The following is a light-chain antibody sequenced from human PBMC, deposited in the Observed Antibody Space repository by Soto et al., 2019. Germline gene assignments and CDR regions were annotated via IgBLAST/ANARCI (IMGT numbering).Light chain of an antibody. V-gene: IGKV3-20*01. CDR1: QSVSSSY. CDR2: GAS. CDR3: QQYGSSHTWT. J-gene: IGKJ1*01. Sequence: EIVLTQSPGTLSLSPGERATLSCRASQSVSSSYLAWYQQKPGQAPRLLIYGASGRATGIPDRFSGSGSGTDFTLTISRLEPEDFAVYYCQQYGSSHTWTFGQGTKVDSK.